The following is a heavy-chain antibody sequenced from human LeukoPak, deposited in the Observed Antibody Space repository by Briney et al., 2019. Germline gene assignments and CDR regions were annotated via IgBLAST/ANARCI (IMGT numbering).Heavy chain of an antibody. V-gene: IGHV4-59*01. CDR2: IYNSGST. CDR1: GDSISTYY. CDR3: ARFIGSSGYYDY. Sequence: SETLSLTCTVSGDSISTYYWAWIRQPPGKGLEWIGQIYNSGSTNYNPSLKSRVTISVDTSKNQFSLKLSSVTAADTAVYYCARFIGSSGYYDYWGHGTLVTVPS. J-gene: IGHJ4*01. D-gene: IGHD3-22*01.